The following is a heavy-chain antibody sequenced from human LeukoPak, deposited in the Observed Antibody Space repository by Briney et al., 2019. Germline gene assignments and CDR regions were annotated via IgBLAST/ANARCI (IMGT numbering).Heavy chain of an antibody. Sequence: ASVKVSCKASGYTFTSYGISWVRQATGQGLEWMGWMNPNSGNTGYAQKFQGRVTMTRNTSISTAYMELSSLRSEDTAVYYCARGRIPMDCSSTSCYFIDYGMDVWGQGTTVTVSS. V-gene: IGHV1-8*02. CDR3: ARGRIPMDCSSTSCYFIDYGMDV. CDR1: GYTFTSYG. D-gene: IGHD2-2*01. J-gene: IGHJ6*02. CDR2: MNPNSGNT.